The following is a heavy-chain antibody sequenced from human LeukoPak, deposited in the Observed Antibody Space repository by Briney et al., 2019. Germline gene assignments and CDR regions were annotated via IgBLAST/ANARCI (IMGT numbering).Heavy chain of an antibody. CDR2: INHSGST. CDR1: GGSFSGYY. Sequence: SETLSLTCAVYGGSFSGYYWSWIRQPPGKGLEWIGEINHSGSTNYNPSLKSRVTISVDTSKNQFSLKLSSVTAAVTAVYYCAGAGYYYYYGMDVWGQGTTVTVSS. CDR3: AGAGYYYYYGMDV. J-gene: IGHJ6*02. V-gene: IGHV4-34*01.